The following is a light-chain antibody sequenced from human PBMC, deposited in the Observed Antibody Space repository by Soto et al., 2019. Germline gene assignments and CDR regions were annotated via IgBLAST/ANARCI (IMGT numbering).Light chain of an antibody. Sequence: DLQMTQSPSSLSASVGDRVTITCRASQSISSYLNWYQQKPGKAPKLLIYAASSLQSGVPSRFSGSGSGTDFTLTISSLQPEDCPTYYCQQSSSTPPPFGQGTKLEIK. CDR2: AAS. CDR1: QSISSY. J-gene: IGKJ2*01. CDR3: QQSSSTPPP. V-gene: IGKV1-39*01.